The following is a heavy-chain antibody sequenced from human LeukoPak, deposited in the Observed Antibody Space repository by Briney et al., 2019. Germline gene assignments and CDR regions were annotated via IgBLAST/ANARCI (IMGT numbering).Heavy chain of an antibody. D-gene: IGHD6-13*01. CDR2: IYDSGST. CDR3: ARVPKQQRVGGFGYMDV. J-gene: IGHJ6*03. Sequence: PSETLSLTCAVSGVAISRGGYAWSWIRQPPGKGLEWIGYIYDSGSTNYNPSLKSRVTTSVDTSKNQFILKLSSVTAADTAVYFCARVPKQQRVGGFGYMDVWGKGTTVTISS. CDR1: GVAISRGGYA. V-gene: IGHV4-61*08.